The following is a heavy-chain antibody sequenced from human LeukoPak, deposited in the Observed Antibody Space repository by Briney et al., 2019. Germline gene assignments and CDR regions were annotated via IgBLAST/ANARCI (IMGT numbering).Heavy chain of an antibody. CDR2: IILILGIA. J-gene: IGHJ3*02. CDR1: GGTFSNDG. D-gene: IGHD3-10*01. CDR3: ARDDRVVAFHI. V-gene: IGHV1-69*04. Sequence: SVKVSCKASGGTFSNDGINWARQAPGQGLEWMGRIILILGIANYAQNFQGRVTITADKSTSTAYMELSSLRSEDTAVYFCARDDRVVAFHIWGQGTMVTVSS.